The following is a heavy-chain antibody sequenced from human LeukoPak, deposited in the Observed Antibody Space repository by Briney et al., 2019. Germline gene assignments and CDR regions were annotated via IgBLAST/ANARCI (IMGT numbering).Heavy chain of an antibody. CDR3: VRDNGGEHL. V-gene: IGHV3-74*01. Sequence: PGGSLRLSCAASGFTFSSYWMYWVRQAPGKGLVWVSRINNDGSSTIYADSVKGRFTISRDNAKNTLYLLMNSLRDDDTAVYYCVRDNGGEHLWGQGTLVTVSS. CDR1: GFTFSSYW. CDR2: INNDGSST. D-gene: IGHD3-16*01. J-gene: IGHJ4*02.